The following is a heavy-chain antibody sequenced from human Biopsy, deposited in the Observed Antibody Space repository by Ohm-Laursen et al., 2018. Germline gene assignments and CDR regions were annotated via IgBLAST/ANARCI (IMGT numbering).Heavy chain of an antibody. CDR1: GGSLSLSY. CDR3: ARRPYTRDNWFDP. Sequence: TLSLTCNVSGGSLSLSYWSWIRQPPGKGLECIGYIYSSGGTDYNPSLKSRVTISLDTSKNQFSLTLTSVTVADTAIYYCARRPYTRDNWFDPWGQGTLVTVSS. J-gene: IGHJ5*02. V-gene: IGHV4-4*08. D-gene: IGHD2-2*01. CDR2: IYSSGGT.